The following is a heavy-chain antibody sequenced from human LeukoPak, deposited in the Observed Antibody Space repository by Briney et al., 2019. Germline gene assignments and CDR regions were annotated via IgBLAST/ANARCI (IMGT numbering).Heavy chain of an antibody. CDR1: GFTVSSNY. CDR3: AREETSYDILTGYYIRYFDY. D-gene: IGHD3-9*01. Sequence: PGGSLRLSCAASGFTVSSNYRSWVRKAPGKGLEGVSVIYSGGSTYYADSVKGRFTISRDNSKNTLYLQMNSLRAEDTAVYYCAREETSYDILTGYYIRYFDYWGQGTLVTVST. J-gene: IGHJ4*02. CDR2: IYSGGST. V-gene: IGHV3-66*02.